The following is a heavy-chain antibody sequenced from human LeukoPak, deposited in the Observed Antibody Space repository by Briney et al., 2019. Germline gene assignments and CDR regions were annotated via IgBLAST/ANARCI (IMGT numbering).Heavy chain of an antibody. CDR3: TRGRNSAFDY. D-gene: IGHD1-14*01. CDR1: GDSVSSNGVA. V-gene: IGHV6-1*01. J-gene: IGHJ4*02. Sequence: SQTLSLTCAISGDSVSSNGVAWHWIRQSPSRGLEWLGRTYYGSKWNNDYSLSVKSRITINPDTSKNQFSLQLNSVTPEDTAVYYCTRGRNSAFDYWGQGTLVTVSS. CDR2: TYYGSKWNN.